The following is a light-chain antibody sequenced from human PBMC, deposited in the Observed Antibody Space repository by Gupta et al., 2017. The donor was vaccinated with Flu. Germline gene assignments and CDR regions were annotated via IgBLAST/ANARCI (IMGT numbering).Light chain of an antibody. Sequence: EVILTQTPATLSSSPGERAVLGCRASQSVSPSIAWCQQKRGRAPRLLMFDASRRADGVTARFSGSGSGTEFTLTISTLEPEDFAVYYCQQRSDWPRYTFGQGTKLEIK. CDR2: DAS. CDR1: QSVSPS. J-gene: IGKJ2*01. CDR3: QQRSDWPRYT. V-gene: IGKV3-11*01.